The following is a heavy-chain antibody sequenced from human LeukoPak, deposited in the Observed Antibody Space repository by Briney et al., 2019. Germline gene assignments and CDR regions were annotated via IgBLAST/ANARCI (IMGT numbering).Heavy chain of an antibody. CDR1: GFTFSSYS. CDR3: ARGRGRDGDNLVS. J-gene: IGHJ4*02. CDR2: ISSLSGTI. D-gene: IGHD5-24*01. V-gene: IGHV3-48*01. Sequence: PGGSLRLSCAASGFTFSSYSMNWVRQAPGEGLEWVSYISSLSGTIYYADSVKGRFTISRDNAKNSLYLQMDSLRAEDTAVYYCARGRGRDGDNLVSWSQGTLVTVSS.